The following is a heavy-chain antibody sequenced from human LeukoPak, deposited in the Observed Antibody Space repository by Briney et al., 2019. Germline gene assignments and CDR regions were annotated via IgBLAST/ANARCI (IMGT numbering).Heavy chain of an antibody. Sequence: HGESLKISCKGSVYSFSNYWIGWVRQMPGKGLEWMGIIYPGDSDTRYSPSFQAQVTISADKSISTAYLQWSSLKASDTAMYYCARVSGYDYDYWGQGTLVTVSS. J-gene: IGHJ4*02. D-gene: IGHD5-12*01. CDR2: IYPGDSDT. CDR1: VYSFSNYW. V-gene: IGHV5-51*01. CDR3: ARVSGYDYDY.